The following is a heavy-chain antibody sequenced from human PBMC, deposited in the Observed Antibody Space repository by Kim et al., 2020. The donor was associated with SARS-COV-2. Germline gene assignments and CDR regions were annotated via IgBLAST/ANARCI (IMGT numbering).Heavy chain of an antibody. Sequence: PSLKGRVTMAVDTSKSQFSLKLTAVTAEDTAIYYCARVKAVNWGSKNAFDIWGQGTVVTVSS. CDR3: ARVKAVNWGSKNAFDI. V-gene: IGHV4-28*03. J-gene: IGHJ3*02. D-gene: IGHD7-27*01.